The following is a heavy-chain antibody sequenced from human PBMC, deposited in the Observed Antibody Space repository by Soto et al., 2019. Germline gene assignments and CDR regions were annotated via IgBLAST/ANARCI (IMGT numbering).Heavy chain of an antibody. J-gene: IGHJ4*02. Sequence: EVQLVESGGGLVQPGGSLRLSCAASGFTVSSNYMTWVRQAPGKGLEWVSVIYNDGSTYYADSVKGRFTISRHNSKNTLYLQLSRLRAEDTAVYYCARGIYGDYDYWGQGTLVTVSS. V-gene: IGHV3-53*04. CDR1: GFTVSSNY. D-gene: IGHD4-17*01. CDR2: IYNDGST. CDR3: ARGIYGDYDY.